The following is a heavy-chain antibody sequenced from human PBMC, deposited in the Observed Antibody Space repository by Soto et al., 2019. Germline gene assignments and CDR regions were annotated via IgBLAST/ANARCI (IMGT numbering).Heavy chain of an antibody. J-gene: IGHJ6*02. CDR2: VYYNGGS. D-gene: IGHD3-10*01. CDR1: GGSIDGYN. V-gene: IGHV4-59*08. CDR3: ARQGIGNLHGLVDV. Sequence: QVQLQESGPGLVKPSETLSLTCTVSGGSIDGYNCAWIRQHPGKALEWVGYVYYNGGSSYNPSLKSRVTLSMDTSKSKFSLQLRSVTAADTAVYYCARQGIGNLHGLVDVWGRGTTVTVSS.